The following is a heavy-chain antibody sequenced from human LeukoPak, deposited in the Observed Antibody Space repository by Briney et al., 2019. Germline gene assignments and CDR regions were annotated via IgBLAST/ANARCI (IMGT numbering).Heavy chain of an antibody. Sequence: SETLSLTCNVSGGSIGSNSYYWSWIRQPPGKGLEWIGEINHSGSTNYNPSLKSRVTISVDTSKNQFSLKLSSVTAADTAVYYCARWLRYYYYYGMDVWGQGTTVTVSS. CDR3: ARWLRYYYYYGMDV. CDR2: INHSGST. V-gene: IGHV4-39*07. CDR1: GGSIGSNSYY. D-gene: IGHD5-12*01. J-gene: IGHJ6*02.